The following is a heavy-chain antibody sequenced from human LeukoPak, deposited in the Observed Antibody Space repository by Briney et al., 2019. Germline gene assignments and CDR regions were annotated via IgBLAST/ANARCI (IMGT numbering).Heavy chain of an antibody. CDR1: GLLFSSYG. V-gene: IGHV3-30*02. D-gene: IGHD1-1*01. CDR2: IRYDGSNT. Sequence: PGGSLRLLCTASGLLFSSYGMFWARGAPGEGRECLAYIRYDGSNTKYADSVKGRFTISRDNSKNTLDLQMNSLRAEDTAVYYCAKPGTGSNYYMDVWGKGTTVTVSS. CDR3: AKPGTGSNYYMDV. J-gene: IGHJ6*03.